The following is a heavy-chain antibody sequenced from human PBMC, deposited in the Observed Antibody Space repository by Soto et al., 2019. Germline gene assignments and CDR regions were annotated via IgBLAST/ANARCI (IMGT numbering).Heavy chain of an antibody. Sequence: EVQLVESGGGLVQPGRSLRLSCAASGFTFDDYAMHWVRQVPGKGLEWVSGISWNSGSMDYADSVKGRFTISRDNAKNSLYLQMNSLRAEDTALYYCASDVAARPPFYLDYWGQGTLVTVSS. CDR1: GFTFDDYA. D-gene: IGHD6-6*01. J-gene: IGHJ4*02. CDR2: ISWNSGSM. CDR3: ASDVAARPPFYLDY. V-gene: IGHV3-9*01.